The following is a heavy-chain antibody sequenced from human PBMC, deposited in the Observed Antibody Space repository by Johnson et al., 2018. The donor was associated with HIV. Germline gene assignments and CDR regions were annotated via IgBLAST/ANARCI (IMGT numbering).Heavy chain of an antibody. V-gene: IGHV3-NL1*01. J-gene: IGHJ3*02. D-gene: IGHD2-2*02. CDR1: GFTFSSYA. CDR2: IYTADNR. Sequence: QVQLVESGGGVVQPGRSLRLSCAASGFTFSSYAMHWVRQAPGKGLEWVSVIYTADNRNYADSVKGRFSISRDNSKNTVYLQMHSLRPEDTAVYYCATIWPGNFAFDIWGQGTMVTVSS. CDR3: ATIWPGNFAFDI.